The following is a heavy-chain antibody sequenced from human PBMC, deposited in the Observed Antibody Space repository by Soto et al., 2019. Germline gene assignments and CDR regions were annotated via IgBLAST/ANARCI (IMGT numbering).Heavy chain of an antibody. J-gene: IGHJ4*02. CDR2: FDPEDGET. CDR3: ATGQLWFAYPGFDY. CDR1: GYTLTELS. D-gene: IGHD3-10*01. Sequence: ASVKVSCKVSGYTLTELSMHWVRQAPGKGLEWMGGFDPEDGETIHAQKFQGRVTMTEDTSTDTAYMELSSLRSEDTAVYYCATGQLWFAYPGFDYWGQGTLVTVSS. V-gene: IGHV1-24*01.